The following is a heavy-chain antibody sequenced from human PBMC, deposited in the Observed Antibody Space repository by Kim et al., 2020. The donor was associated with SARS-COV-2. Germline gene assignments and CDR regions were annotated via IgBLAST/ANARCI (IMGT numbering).Heavy chain of an antibody. CDR1: GGSFSGYY. V-gene: IGHV4-34*01. D-gene: IGHD1-26*01. CDR3: ARWRSYHFDY. CDR2: INHSGST. Sequence: SETLSLTCAVYGGSFSGYYWSWIRQPPGKGLEWIGEINHSGSTNYNPSLKSRVTISVDTSKNQFSLKLSSVTAADTAVYYCARWRSYHFDYWGQGTLVTVSS. J-gene: IGHJ4*02.